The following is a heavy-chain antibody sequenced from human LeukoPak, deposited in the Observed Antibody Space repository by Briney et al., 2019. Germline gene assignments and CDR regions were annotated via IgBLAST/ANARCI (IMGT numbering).Heavy chain of an antibody. V-gene: IGHV1-46*01. Sequence: VXQAPGXGREWMGIINPSGGSTSYAQKFQGRVTMTRDMSTSTVYMELSSLRSEDTAVYYCARDHCSSTSCYSDYWGQGTLVTVSS. CDR3: ARDHCSSTSCYSDY. D-gene: IGHD2-2*02. CDR2: INPSGGST. J-gene: IGHJ4*02.